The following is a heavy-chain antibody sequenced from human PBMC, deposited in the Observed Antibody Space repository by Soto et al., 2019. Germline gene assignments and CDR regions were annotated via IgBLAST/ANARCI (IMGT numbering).Heavy chain of an antibody. V-gene: IGHV4-31*03. J-gene: IGHJ5*02. CDR2: IYYSGST. Sequence: QVQLQESGPGLVKPSQTLSLTCTVSGGSISSGGYYWSWIRQHPGKGLEWIGYIYYSGSTYYNPSLKSRVTISVDTAKNQFSLKLSSVTAADTAVYYCARFLSSDYDILTGYPNWFDPWGQGTLVTVSS. D-gene: IGHD3-9*01. CDR1: GGSISSGGYY. CDR3: ARFLSSDYDILTGYPNWFDP.